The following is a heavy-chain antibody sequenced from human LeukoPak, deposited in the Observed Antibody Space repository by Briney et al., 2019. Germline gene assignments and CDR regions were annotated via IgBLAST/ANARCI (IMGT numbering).Heavy chain of an antibody. D-gene: IGHD3-3*01. CDR2: IYHSGST. J-gene: IGHJ4*02. V-gene: IGHV4-30-2*01. CDR1: GGSISSGGYY. Sequence: SETLSLTCTVSGGSISSGGYYWSWIRQPPGKGLEWIGYIYHSGSTYYNPSLKSRVTISVDRSKNQFSLKLSSVTAADTAVYYCARGDYDFWSGYPLFDYWGQGTLVTVSS. CDR3: ARGDYDFWSGYPLFDY.